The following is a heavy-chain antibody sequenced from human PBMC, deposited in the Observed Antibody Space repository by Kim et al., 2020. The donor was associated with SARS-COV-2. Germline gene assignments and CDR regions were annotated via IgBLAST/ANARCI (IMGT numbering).Heavy chain of an antibody. CDR1: GGPIYRGDYY. CDR3: ARDIHRAWIQAQ. J-gene: IGHJ4*02. Sequence: SETLSLTCTVSGGPIYRGDYYWSWIRQPPGKGLEWIGYIYHSGSTYYNPSLKTRVTISIDTSKNQFSLKLRSVTAADTAVYYCARDIHRAWIQAQWGQGTLVTVSS. D-gene: IGHD5-18*01. V-gene: IGHV4-30-4*01. CDR2: IYHSGST.